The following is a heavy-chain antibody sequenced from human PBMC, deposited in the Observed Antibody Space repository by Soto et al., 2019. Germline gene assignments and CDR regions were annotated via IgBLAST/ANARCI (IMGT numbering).Heavy chain of an antibody. Sequence: EVQLVESGGGLVKPGGSLRLSCAASGFTFSNAWMTWVRQAPGKGLEWVGRIKSRLLGGMTDSAAPVKGRFTISRDDSKNTLYLQMNSLKTEDTAVYYCTTDWGSGDHYIRAFDLWGQGTMVTVSS. CDR2: IKSRLLGGMT. CDR1: GFTFSNAW. D-gene: IGHD3-16*01. J-gene: IGHJ3*01. CDR3: TTDWGSGDHYIRAFDL. V-gene: IGHV3-15*01.